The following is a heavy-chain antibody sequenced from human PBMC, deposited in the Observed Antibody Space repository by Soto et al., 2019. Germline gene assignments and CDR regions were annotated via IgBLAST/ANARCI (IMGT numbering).Heavy chain of an antibody. V-gene: IGHV6-1*01. J-gene: IGHJ6*02. CDR3: ARDRRGISWDEGGLWFYGMDV. D-gene: IGHD2-21*01. CDR1: GDSVPSKSAA. Sequence: SQTLSLNYAISGDSVPSKSAAWNWIRQSPSRGLEWLGRTYYRSKWYNDYAVSVKSRITINPDTSKNQFSLQLNSVTTEATAVYYCARDRRGISWDEGGLWFYGMDVWGQGTTVTVSS. CDR2: TYYRSKWYN.